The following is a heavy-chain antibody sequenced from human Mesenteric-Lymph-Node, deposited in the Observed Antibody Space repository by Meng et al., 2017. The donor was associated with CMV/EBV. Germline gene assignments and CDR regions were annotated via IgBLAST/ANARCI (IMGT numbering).Heavy chain of an antibody. CDR2: VHHSGTT. J-gene: IGHJ4*02. V-gene: IGHV4-39*01. CDR3: ARRGNYDSDYSEY. Sequence: QSHAQESGPGLPTPSEPLSLPFIVSGDSISNSTSYWTWIRQPPGKGLEWIGSVHHSGTTYYNPSLKGRLTISVDTSANLFSLRLTTVTATDTATYYCARRGNYDSDYSEYWGQGTLVTVSS. D-gene: IGHD3-22*01. CDR1: GDSISNSTSY.